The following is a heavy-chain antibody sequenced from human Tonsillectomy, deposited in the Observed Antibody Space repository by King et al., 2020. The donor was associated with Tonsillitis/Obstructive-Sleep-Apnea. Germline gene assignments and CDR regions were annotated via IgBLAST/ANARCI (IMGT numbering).Heavy chain of an antibody. CDR3: ARDLSSSPYNWCDP. V-gene: IGHV4-4*07. Sequence: VQLQESGPGLVKPSETLSLTCTVSGGSISSYYWSWIRQPAGEGLEWIGLIDTSGNTNYNPSLKTRVTMSVDTSKNQFSLKLISVTAADTAVYYCARDLSSSPYNWCDPWGQGLLVTVSS. CDR2: IDTSGNT. D-gene: IGHD6-13*01. J-gene: IGHJ5*02. CDR1: GGSISSYY.